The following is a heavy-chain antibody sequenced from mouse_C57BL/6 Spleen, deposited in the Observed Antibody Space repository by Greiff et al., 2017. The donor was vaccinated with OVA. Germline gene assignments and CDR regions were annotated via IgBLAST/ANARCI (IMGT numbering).Heavy chain of an antibody. V-gene: IGHV5-17*01. J-gene: IGHJ2*01. Sequence: EVKLVESGGGLVKPGGSLKLSCAASGFTFSDYGMHWVRQAPEKGLEWVAYISSGSSTIYYEDTVKGRFTISRDNAKNTLFLQRTSLRSEDTAMYYCARPYGNYDGYFDYWGQGTTLTVSS. CDR1: GFTFSDYG. CDR2: ISSGSSTI. CDR3: ARPYGNYDGYFDY. D-gene: IGHD2-1*01.